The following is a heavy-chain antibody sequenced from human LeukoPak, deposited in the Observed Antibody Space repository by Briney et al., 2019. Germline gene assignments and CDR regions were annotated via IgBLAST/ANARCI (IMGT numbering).Heavy chain of an antibody. CDR1: GFTFTNYA. CDR2: ITSSGGST. D-gene: IGHD3-22*01. V-gene: IGHV3-23*01. CDR3: AKTRSVEWLLLRSAFDM. J-gene: IGHJ3*02. Sequence: PGGSLRLSCASSGFTFTNYAMRWVRQAPGKGLEWVSGITSSGGSTYYAASVKGRFTISRDNSKNTLYLQMNSLRAEDTAEYYCAKTRSVEWLLLRSAFDMWGQGTLVTVSS.